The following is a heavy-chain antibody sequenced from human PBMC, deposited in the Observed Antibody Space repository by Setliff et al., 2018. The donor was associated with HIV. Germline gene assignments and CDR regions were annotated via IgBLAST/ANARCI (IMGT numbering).Heavy chain of an antibody. J-gene: IGHJ4*02. Sequence: PGGSLRLSCAASGFTFNSYGMHWVRQAPGKGLEWVALIWYDASKKEYAESVKGRFNILRDDSKKTVDLQMNSLRADDTAVYYCVKDVVKFWSGSGALDFWGPGTLVTASS. V-gene: IGHV3-33*06. CDR1: GFTFNSYG. CDR3: VKDVVKFWSGSGALDF. CDR2: IWYDASKK. D-gene: IGHD3-3*01.